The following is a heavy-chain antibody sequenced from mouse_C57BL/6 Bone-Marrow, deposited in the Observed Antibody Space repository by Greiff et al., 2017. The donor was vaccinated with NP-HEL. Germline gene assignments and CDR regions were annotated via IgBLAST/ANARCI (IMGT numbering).Heavy chain of an antibody. Sequence: VKLQESGAELARPGASVKLSCKASGYTFTSYGISWVKQRTGQGLEWIGEIYPRSGNTYYNEKFKGKATLTADKSSSTAYMELRSLTSEDSAVYFCARQTGYAMDYWGQGTSVTVSS. D-gene: IGHD4-1*01. J-gene: IGHJ4*01. CDR2: IYPRSGNT. V-gene: IGHV1-81*01. CDR1: GYTFTSYG. CDR3: ARQTGYAMDY.